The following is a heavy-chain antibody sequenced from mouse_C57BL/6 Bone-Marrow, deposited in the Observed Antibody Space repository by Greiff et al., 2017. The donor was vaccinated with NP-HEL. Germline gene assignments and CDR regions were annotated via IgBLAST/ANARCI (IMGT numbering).Heavy chain of an antibody. J-gene: IGHJ1*03. CDR2: FHPYNDDT. CDR1: GYTFTTYP. D-gene: IGHD1-1*01. V-gene: IGHV1-47*01. CDR3: ARPNLLLRWRGYFDV. Sequence: VQGVESGAELVKPGASVKMSCKASGYTFTTYPIEWMKQNHGKSLEWIGNFHPYNDDTKYNEKFKGKATLTVEKSSSTVYLELSRLTSDDSAVYYCARPNLLLRWRGYFDVWGTGTTVTVSS.